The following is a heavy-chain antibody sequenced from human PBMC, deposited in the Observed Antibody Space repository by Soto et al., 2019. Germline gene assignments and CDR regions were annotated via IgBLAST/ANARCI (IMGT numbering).Heavy chain of an antibody. CDR3: ARARRYCSSTSCYTSSYYPYGMDV. Sequence: GGSLRLSCAASGFPFSIYGMHLVRQAPGKGLEWVAFIWYDGSNKYYADSVKGRFTISRDNSKNTLYLQMNSLRDEDTAVYYCARARRYCSSTSCYTSSYYPYGMDVWGQGIRVTVSS. J-gene: IGHJ6*02. V-gene: IGHV3-33*01. CDR2: IWYDGSNK. D-gene: IGHD2-2*02. CDR1: GFPFSIYG.